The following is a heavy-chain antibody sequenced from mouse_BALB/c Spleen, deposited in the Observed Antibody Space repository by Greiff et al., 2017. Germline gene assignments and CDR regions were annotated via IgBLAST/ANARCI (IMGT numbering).Heavy chain of an antibody. CDR3: AREDDYDWFAY. CDR2: INPNNGGT. Sequence: VQLQQSGPELVKPGASVKIPCKASGYTFTDYNMDWVKQSHGKSLEWIGDINPNNGGTIYNQKFKGKATLTVDKSSSTAYMELRSLTSEDTAVYYGAREDDYDWFAYWGQGTLVTVSA. V-gene: IGHV1-18*01. J-gene: IGHJ3*01. D-gene: IGHD2-4*01. CDR1: GYTFTDYN.